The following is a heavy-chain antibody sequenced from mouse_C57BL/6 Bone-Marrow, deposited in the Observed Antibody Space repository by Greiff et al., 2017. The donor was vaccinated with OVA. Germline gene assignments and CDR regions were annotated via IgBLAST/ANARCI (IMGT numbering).Heavy chain of an antibody. D-gene: IGHD1-1*01. CDR1: GYTFTNYW. J-gene: IGHJ1*03. V-gene: IGHV1-63*01. CDR3: ARYYGSSYDWYFDV. CDR2: IYPGGGYT. Sequence: QVHVKQSGAELVRPGTSVKMSCKASGYTFTNYWIGWAKQRPGHGLEWIGDIYPGGGYTNYNEKFKGKATLTADKSSSTAYMQFSSLTSEDSAIYYWARYYGSSYDWYFDVWGTGTTVTGSS.